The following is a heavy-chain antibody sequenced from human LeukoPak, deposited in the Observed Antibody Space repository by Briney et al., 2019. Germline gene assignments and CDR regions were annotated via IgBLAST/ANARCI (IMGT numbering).Heavy chain of an antibody. CDR2: ITGSGTDI. CDR3: ARDQDYGFTY. D-gene: IGHD4-17*01. CDR1: GFTLSYYS. J-gene: IGHJ4*02. V-gene: IGHV3-48*01. Sequence: EGALRLSSAASGFTLSYYSMNWVRQAPGKGPEWISWITGSGTDIIYADSVKGRFTISRDNAKNSLYLQMNSLRAEDTAVYYCARDQDYGFTYWGQGTLVTVSS.